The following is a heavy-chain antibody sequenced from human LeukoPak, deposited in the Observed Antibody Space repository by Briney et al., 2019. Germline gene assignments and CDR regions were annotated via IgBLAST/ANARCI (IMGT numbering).Heavy chain of an antibody. V-gene: IGHV3-23*01. J-gene: IGHJ4*02. Sequence: PGGSPRLSCAASGFTFSSYAMSWVRQAPGKGLEWVSAISGSGGSTYYADSVKGRFTISRDNSKNTLYLQMNSLRAEDTVVYYCAEDPWMVSTSPSYWGQGTLVTVSS. CDR2: ISGSGGST. D-gene: IGHD2-2*01. CDR3: AEDPWMVSTSPSY. CDR1: GFTFSSYA.